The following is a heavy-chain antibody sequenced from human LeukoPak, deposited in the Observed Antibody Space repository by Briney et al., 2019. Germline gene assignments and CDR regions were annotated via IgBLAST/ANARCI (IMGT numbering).Heavy chain of an antibody. CDR3: ARAKYQPLRS. Sequence: PSETLSLTCAVYGGSFSGYYWSWIRQPPGKGLEWIGEINHSGSTNYNPSLKSRVTISVDTSKNQFSLKLSSVTAADTAVYYCARAKYQPLRSWGQGTLVTVSS. CDR1: GGSFSGYY. V-gene: IGHV4-34*01. D-gene: IGHD2-2*01. CDR2: INHSGST. J-gene: IGHJ5*02.